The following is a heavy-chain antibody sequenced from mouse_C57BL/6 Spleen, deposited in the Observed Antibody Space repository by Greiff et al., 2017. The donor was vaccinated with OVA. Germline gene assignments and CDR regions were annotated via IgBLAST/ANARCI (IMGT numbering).Heavy chain of an antibody. CDR3: ARNYSKAMDY. D-gene: IGHD2-5*01. CDR2: INPNNGGT. V-gene: IGHV1-18*01. CDR1: GYTFTDYH. Sequence: VQLKESGPELVKPGASVKIPCKASGYTFTDYHMDWVKQSHGKSLEWIGDINPNNGGTIYNQKFKGKATLTVDKSSSTAYMELRSLTSEDTAVYYCARNYSKAMDYWGQGTSVTVSS. J-gene: IGHJ4*01.